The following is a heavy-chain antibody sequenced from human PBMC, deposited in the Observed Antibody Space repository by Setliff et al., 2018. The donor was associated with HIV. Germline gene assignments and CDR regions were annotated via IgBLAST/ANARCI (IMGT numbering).Heavy chain of an antibody. CDR2: IYYSGST. CDR3: ASAGSGTRAPPRY. D-gene: IGHD1-1*01. Sequence: SETLSLTCTVSGDSISSGDYYWSWIRQPPGKGLEWIGNIYYSGSTYYNPSLKSRVTISLDTSKNQFSLKLTSVTAADTTVYYCASAGSGTRAPPRYWGQGTLVTVSS. CDR1: GDSISSGDYY. V-gene: IGHV4-30-4*02. J-gene: IGHJ4*02.